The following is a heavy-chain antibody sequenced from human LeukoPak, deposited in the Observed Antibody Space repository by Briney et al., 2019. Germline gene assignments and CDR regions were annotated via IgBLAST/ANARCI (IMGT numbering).Heavy chain of an antibody. V-gene: IGHV3-30*02. Sequence: GGSLRLPCAASGFTFSSYGMHWVRQAPGKGLEWVAYIRHDGINEYYADSVKGRFTISRDISRKTLYLQMNSLRAEDTAVYYCARSPYCSSTSCYTGMDWYFDLWGRGTLVTVSS. J-gene: IGHJ2*01. CDR2: IRHDGINE. CDR3: ARSPYCSSTSCYTGMDWYFDL. D-gene: IGHD2-2*02. CDR1: GFTFSSYG.